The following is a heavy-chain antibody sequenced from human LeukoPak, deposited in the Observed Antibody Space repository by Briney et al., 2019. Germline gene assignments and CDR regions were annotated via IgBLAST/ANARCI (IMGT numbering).Heavy chain of an antibody. CDR1: GLIFRGHA. V-gene: IGHV3-23*01. D-gene: IGHD6-19*01. CDR3: AKGYSSGWTPFDY. J-gene: IGHJ4*02. Sequence: GESLRLSCEASGLIFRGHAMSWVRQAPGKGLEWVSGIGDSGEIERYADSVKGRFTISRDNFRNTVYLEMRSLRPEDTAVYYCAKGYSSGWTPFDYWGQGTQVTVSS. CDR2: IGDSGEIE.